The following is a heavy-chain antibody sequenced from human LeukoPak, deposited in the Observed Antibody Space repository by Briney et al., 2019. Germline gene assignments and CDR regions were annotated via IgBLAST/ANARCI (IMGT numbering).Heavy chain of an antibody. Sequence: SETLSLTCTVSGGSISSYYWSWIRQPPGKGLDCIGYIYYSGTTNYNPSLKSRVTISLDTSKNQFSLKLTSVTAADTAVYYCARVSWFPGTSYYYMDVWGKGNTVTVSS. CDR1: GGSISSYY. V-gene: IGHV4-59*01. CDR3: ARVSWFPGTSYYYMDV. D-gene: IGHD1-1*01. CDR2: IYYSGTT. J-gene: IGHJ6*03.